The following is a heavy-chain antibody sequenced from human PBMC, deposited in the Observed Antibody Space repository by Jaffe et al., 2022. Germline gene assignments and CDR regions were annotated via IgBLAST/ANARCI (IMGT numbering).Heavy chain of an antibody. CDR1: GFTFSSYG. CDR3: AKERGDYVDY. CDR2: IRYDGSNK. J-gene: IGHJ4*02. V-gene: IGHV3-30*02. D-gene: IGHD4-17*01. Sequence: QVQLVESGGGVVQPGGSLRLSCAASGFTFSSYGMHWVRQAPGKGLEWVAFIRYDGSNKYYADSVKGRFTISRDNSKNTLYLQMNSLRAEDTAVYYCAKERGDYVDYWGQGTLVTVSS.